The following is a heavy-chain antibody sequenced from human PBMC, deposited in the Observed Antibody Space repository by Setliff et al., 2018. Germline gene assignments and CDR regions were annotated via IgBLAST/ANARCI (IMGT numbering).Heavy chain of an antibody. V-gene: IGHV3-48*01. CDR1: GFTFNTYL. CDR2: ISSSSSII. Sequence: GGSLRLSCAASGFTFNTYLMNWVRQAPGKGLEWISYISSSSSIIYYADSVKGRFTISRDNAKNTLYLQMNSLRPEDTAVYYCARTCSGSGCYAGLESWGQGTPVTVSS. D-gene: IGHD2-15*01. CDR3: ARTCSGSGCYAGLES. J-gene: IGHJ4*02.